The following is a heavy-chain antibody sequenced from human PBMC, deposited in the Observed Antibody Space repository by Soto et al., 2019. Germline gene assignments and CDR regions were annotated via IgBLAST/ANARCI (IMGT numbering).Heavy chain of an antibody. CDR2: ISYDGNNK. Sequence: QVQLVESGGGVVQPGRSLRLSCAASGFTFSSYAMHWVRQAPGKGLEWVAVISYDGNNKFYADSVKGRLTISRDNSKNTLYMEMNTLRAEDTAVYYCAKDMGPRAVAGDFDYWGQGTLVTASS. CDR3: AKDMGPRAVAGDFDY. J-gene: IGHJ4*02. V-gene: IGHV3-30*18. CDR1: GFTFSSYA. D-gene: IGHD6-19*01.